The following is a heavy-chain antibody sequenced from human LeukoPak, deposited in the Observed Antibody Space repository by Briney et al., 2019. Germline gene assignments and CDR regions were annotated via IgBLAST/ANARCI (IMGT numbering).Heavy chain of an antibody. Sequence: ASVKVSCKASGYTFTGYYMHWVRQAPGPRLEWMKWINPNSGGTNYAQKFQGRATMTRDTSISTAYMELSRLRSDDTAVYYCARGLSYGDYAGLDFDYWGQGTLVTVSS. V-gene: IGHV1-2*02. CDR3: ARGLSYGDYAGLDFDY. CDR2: INPNSGGT. CDR1: GYTFTGYY. J-gene: IGHJ4*02. D-gene: IGHD4-17*01.